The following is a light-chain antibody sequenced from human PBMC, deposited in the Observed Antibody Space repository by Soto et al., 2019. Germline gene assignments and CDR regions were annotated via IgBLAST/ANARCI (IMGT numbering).Light chain of an antibody. CDR3: NRPSNLRP. V-gene: IGKV3-11*01. CDR1: QSVSSY. J-gene: IGKJ1*01. Sequence: VMTLAADSLRLRLVERATLYCRASQSVSSYLAWYQQKPGQAPRLLIYDASNRATGIPARFSGSGSGTDFTLTISSLEPEDFAVYLCNRPSNLRPFGQRTTVDIK. CDR2: DAS.